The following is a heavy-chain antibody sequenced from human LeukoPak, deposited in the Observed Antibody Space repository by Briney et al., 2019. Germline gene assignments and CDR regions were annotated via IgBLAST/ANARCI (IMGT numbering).Heavy chain of an antibody. D-gene: IGHD3-10*01. CDR1: GVSISTSRYY. Sequence: PSETLSLTCTVSGVSISTSRYYWGWIRQPPGKGLEGIGNIYYTGPTYYNASLESRVTISLDTSKNQFSLKLSSVTAADTAVYYCARDRYYDSGSYYNWGQGTLVTVSS. CDR2: IYYTGPT. CDR3: ARDRYYDSGSYYN. J-gene: IGHJ4*02. V-gene: IGHV4-39*07.